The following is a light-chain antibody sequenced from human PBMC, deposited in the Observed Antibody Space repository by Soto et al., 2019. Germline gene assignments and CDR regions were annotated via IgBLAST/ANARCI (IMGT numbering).Light chain of an antibody. CDR2: WAS. CDR1: QTVLFSSNNKNY. J-gene: IGKJ4*01. Sequence: DIVITRSPDSLAVSLGERATINCKSSQTVLFSSNNKNYMAWYQQKPGQPPELLIYWASTRDSGVPDRFSGSGSGTDFTLTISSLQAEDVAVYYCQQYYSTPLTFGGGTKVDIK. V-gene: IGKV4-1*01. CDR3: QQYYSTPLT.